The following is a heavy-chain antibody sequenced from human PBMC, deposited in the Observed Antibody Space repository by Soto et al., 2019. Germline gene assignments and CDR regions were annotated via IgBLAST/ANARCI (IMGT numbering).Heavy chain of an antibody. CDR1: GDTFSTYA. V-gene: IGHV1-69*01. J-gene: IGHJ5*02. CDR3: ARDPNSNYGETWFDP. CDR2: IIPIFHKA. D-gene: IGHD1-7*01. Sequence: QVQLVQSGAEVKKPGSSVKVSCKASGDTFSTYAISWVRQAPGQGLEWMGGIIPIFHKAKYAQKFQGRVTITADESTSTAYMELSSLRSEDTAVYYRARDPNSNYGETWFDPWGQGTLVTVSS.